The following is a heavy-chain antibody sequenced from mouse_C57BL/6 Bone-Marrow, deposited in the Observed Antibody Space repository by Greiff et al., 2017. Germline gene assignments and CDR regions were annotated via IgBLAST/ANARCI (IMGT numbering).Heavy chain of an antibody. CDR1: GFTFSSYA. Sequence: EVKVEESGGGLVKPGGSLKLSCAASGFTFSSYAMSWVRQTPEKRLEWVATISDGGSYTYYPDNVKGRFTISRDNAKNNLYLQMSHLKSEDTAMYYCAITTVVFDYWGQGTTLTVSS. CDR3: AITTVVFDY. J-gene: IGHJ2*01. D-gene: IGHD1-1*01. CDR2: ISDGGSYT. V-gene: IGHV5-4*03.